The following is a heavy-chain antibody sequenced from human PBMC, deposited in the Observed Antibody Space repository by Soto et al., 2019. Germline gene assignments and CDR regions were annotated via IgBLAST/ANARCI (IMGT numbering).Heavy chain of an antibody. CDR2: IWYDGTDK. CDR3: ARDRSTFDI. J-gene: IGHJ3*02. CDR1: GFTFSDYG. Sequence: GGSLRLSCAASGFTFSDYGMNWVRQAPGKGLEWVAVIWYDGTDKYYADSVKGRFTISRDNAKNTLYLEMNSLRAEDTAMYYCARDRSTFDIWGQGTMVTVSS. V-gene: IGHV3-33*01.